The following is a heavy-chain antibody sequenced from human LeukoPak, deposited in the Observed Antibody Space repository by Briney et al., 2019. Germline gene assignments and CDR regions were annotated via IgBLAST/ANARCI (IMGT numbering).Heavy chain of an antibody. CDR3: AKNEGSGLVYYYMDV. J-gene: IGHJ6*03. D-gene: IGHD3-10*01. V-gene: IGHV3-23*01. Sequence: GGSLRLSCAASGFTFSNYAMNWVRQAPGKGLEWGSTISGSGGSTYYAASVKGRFTISRDNSKNTLYLQMNSLRAEDTAIYYCAKNEGSGLVYYYMDVWGKGTTVTISS. CDR2: ISGSGGST. CDR1: GFTFSNYA.